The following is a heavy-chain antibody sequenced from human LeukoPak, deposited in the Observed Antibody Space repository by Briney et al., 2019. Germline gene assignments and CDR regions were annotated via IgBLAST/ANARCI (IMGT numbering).Heavy chain of an antibody. D-gene: IGHD5-18*01. Sequence: ASVKVSCKASGGTFSSYAISWVRQAPGQGLEWMGRIIPILGTANYAQKVQGRVTISTDESTSTAYMELSSLRSEDTAVYYCARGPRRGYSYVQDFDYWGQGTLVTVSS. CDR3: ARGPRRGYSYVQDFDY. V-gene: IGHV1-69*11. CDR1: GGTFSSYA. J-gene: IGHJ4*02. CDR2: IIPILGTA.